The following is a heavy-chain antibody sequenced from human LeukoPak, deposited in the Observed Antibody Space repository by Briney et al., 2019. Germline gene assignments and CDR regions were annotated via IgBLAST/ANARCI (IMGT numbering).Heavy chain of an antibody. CDR2: ISSSSTI. J-gene: IGHJ6*02. D-gene: IGHD3-3*01. CDR3: ARDQQGITIFGVRSSNRNYGMDV. V-gene: IGHV3-48*01. CDR1: GFTFSSYS. Sequence: GGSLRLSCAASGFTFSSYSMNWVRQAPGKGLEWVSYISSSSTIYYADSVKGRFTISRDNAKNSLYLQMNSLRAEDTAVYYCARDQQGITIFGVRSSNRNYGMDVWGQGTTVTVSS.